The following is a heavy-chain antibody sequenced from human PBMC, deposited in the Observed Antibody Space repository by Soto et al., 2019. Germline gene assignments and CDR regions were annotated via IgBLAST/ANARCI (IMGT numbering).Heavy chain of an antibody. Sequence: GGSLRLSCAASGFTFSSYGMHWVRQAPGKGLEWVAVISYDGSNKYYADSVKGRFTISRDNSKNTLYLQMNSLRAEDTAVYYCAKDLTFNDYGELARAFDIWGQGTMVTVSS. J-gene: IGHJ3*02. CDR3: AKDLTFNDYGELARAFDI. D-gene: IGHD4-17*01. CDR2: ISYDGSNK. CDR1: GFTFSSYG. V-gene: IGHV3-30*18.